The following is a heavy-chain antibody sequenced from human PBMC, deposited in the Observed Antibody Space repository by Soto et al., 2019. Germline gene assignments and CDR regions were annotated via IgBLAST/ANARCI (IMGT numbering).Heavy chain of an antibody. J-gene: IGHJ4*02. CDR2: TYYRSKWYN. CDR1: GDSVSSNSAA. D-gene: IGHD1-26*01. Sequence: SLTCGISGDSVSSNSAAWNWLRQSPSRGLEWLGRTYYRSKWYNDYAVSVESRITINPDTSKNHFSLQLNFVTPEDTAVYFCARGEQYSGRIFDYWGQGTLVTVSS. CDR3: ARGEQYSGRIFDY. V-gene: IGHV6-1*01.